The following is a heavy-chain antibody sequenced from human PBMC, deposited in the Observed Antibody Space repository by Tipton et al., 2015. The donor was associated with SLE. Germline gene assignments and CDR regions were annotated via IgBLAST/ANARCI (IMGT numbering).Heavy chain of an antibody. D-gene: IGHD5-12*01. CDR1: GFTFGPFW. J-gene: IGHJ4*02. CDR3: ARDRGYTGYDPPGYFDY. V-gene: IGHV3-74*01. Sequence: SLRLSCVASGFTFGPFWMHWVRQVPGEGLVWVSHIHGDGTTTNYADSVKGRFTISRDNAKNSLYLQMSSLRAEDTAVYYCARDRGYTGYDPPGYFDYWGQGTLVTVSS. CDR2: IHGDGTTT.